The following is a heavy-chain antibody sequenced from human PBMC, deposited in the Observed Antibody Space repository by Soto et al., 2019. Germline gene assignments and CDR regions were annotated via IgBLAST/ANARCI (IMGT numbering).Heavy chain of an antibody. V-gene: IGHV3-30-3*01. D-gene: IGHD4-4*01. J-gene: IGHJ5*02. CDR1: GSSFPKYP. CDR2: ISHDGVTK. CDR3: VRGGYSSSWERLDP. Sequence: QPGGSLRLSCAASGSSFPKYPMHWVRQTPDKGLEWVAVISHDGVTKNSADSVKGRFSISRDNSRNTLYLEMNSLRTEDTAMYYGVRGGYSSSWERLDPWGQVTLVTVSS.